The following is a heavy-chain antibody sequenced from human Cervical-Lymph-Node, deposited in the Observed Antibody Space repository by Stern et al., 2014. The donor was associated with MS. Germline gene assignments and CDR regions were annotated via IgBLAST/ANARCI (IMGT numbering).Heavy chain of an antibody. V-gene: IGHV1-2*06. CDR1: GYTFSVYN. J-gene: IGHJ4*02. CDR3: ARGASDY. Sequence: VQLVQSGAEVKKPGASLKVSCKASGYTFSVYNIHWVRQAPGQGLEWMGRINPNRGGTNYAQKFQGRVTMTRDTSISIVYMELTRLRSDDTAVYYCARGASDYWGQGTLVTVSS. D-gene: IGHD3-16*01. CDR2: INPNRGGT.